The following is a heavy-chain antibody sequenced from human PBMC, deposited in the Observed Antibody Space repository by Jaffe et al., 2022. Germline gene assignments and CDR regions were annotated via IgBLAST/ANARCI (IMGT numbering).Heavy chain of an antibody. CDR1: GFTFSSYG. D-gene: IGHD4-17*01. J-gene: IGHJ5*02. V-gene: IGHV3-30*18. CDR3: AKASRSTTVYNWFDP. CDR2: ISYDGSNK. Sequence: QVQLVESGGGVVQPGRSLRLSCAASGFTFSSYGMHWVRQAPGKGLEWVAVISYDGSNKYYADSVKGRFTISRDNSKNTLYLQMNSLRAEDTAVYYCAKASRSTTVYNWFDPWGQGTLVTVSS.